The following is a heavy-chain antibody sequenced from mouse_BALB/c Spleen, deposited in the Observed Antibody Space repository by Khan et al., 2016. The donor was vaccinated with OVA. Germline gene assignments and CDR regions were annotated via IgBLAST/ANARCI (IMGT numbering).Heavy chain of an antibody. D-gene: IGHD1-2*01. CDR3: ARTARIKY. V-gene: IGHV3-2*02. CDR1: GYSITSGYG. J-gene: IGHJ2*01. CDR2: ISYSGRT. Sequence: EVQLQESGPGLVKPSQSLSLTCTVTGYSITSGYGWNWIRQFPGNKLEWMGYISYSGRTNYNPSLKSRISITRDTSKNQFFLQLNSVTTEDTATXYCARTARIKYWGQGTTLTVSS.